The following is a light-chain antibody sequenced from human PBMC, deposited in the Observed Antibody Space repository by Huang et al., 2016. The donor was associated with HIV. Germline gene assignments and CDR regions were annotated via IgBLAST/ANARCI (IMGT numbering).Light chain of an antibody. CDR2: AAS. CDR1: LGLSYS. V-gene: IGKV1-NL1*01. CDR3: QQYYSAPWT. J-gene: IGKJ1*01. Sequence: DIPMTQSPSSLSASVGDRVTITCRASLGLSYSLAWYQQKPGRAPKLLLYAASRLESGVPSRFTGSGSGTENTLTISSLQPEDFATYYCQQYYSAPWTFGQGTKVEIK.